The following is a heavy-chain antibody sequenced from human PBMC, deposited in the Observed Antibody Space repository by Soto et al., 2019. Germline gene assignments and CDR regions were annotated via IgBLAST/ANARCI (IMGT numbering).Heavy chain of an antibody. J-gene: IGHJ4*02. CDR1: GFTFSSYA. V-gene: IGHV3-30-3*01. CDR3: ARDGGEGAYFDY. CDR2: ISYDGSNK. D-gene: IGHD3-3*01. Sequence: PGGSLRLSCAASGFTFSSYAMHWVRQAPGKGLEWVAVISYDGSNKYYADSVKGRFTISRDNSKNTLYLQMNSLRAEDTAVYYCARDGGEGAYFDYWGQGTLVTVSS.